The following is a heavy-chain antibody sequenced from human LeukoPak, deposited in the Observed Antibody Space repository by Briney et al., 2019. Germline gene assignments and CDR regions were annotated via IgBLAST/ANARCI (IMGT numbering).Heavy chain of an antibody. CDR2: ISAYNGNT. V-gene: IGHV1-18*01. CDR1: GYTFTSYG. D-gene: IGHD6-19*01. Sequence: ASVTVSFKGSGYTFTSYGMSWVGQAPGQGVEWMGWISAYNGNTNYAQKLQGRVTMTTDTSTSTAYMELRSLRSDDTAVYYCARDKQWLSDYWGQGTLVTVSS. J-gene: IGHJ4*02. CDR3: ARDKQWLSDY.